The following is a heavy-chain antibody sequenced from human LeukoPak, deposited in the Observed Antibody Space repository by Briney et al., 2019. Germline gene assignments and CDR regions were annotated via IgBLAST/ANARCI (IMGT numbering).Heavy chain of an antibody. V-gene: IGHV3-21*01. CDR1: GFTFSSYN. CDR2: ISSSSSYI. CDR3: AKHRGWELFAY. Sequence: GGSLRLSCAASGFTFSSYNMNWVRQAPGKGLEWVSSISSSSSYIYYADSVKGRFTISRDNAKNSLYLQMNSLRAEDTAVYYCAKHRGWELFAYWGQGTLVTVSS. D-gene: IGHD1-26*01. J-gene: IGHJ4*02.